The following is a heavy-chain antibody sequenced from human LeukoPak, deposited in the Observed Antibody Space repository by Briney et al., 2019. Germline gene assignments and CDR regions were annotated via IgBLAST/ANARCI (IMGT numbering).Heavy chain of an antibody. CDR2: INQDGSDK. V-gene: IGHV3-7*01. CDR3: AWYGVTHGLDV. Sequence: GGSLRLSCAASGFSLSKYWMSWVRQAPGKGLEWVANINQDGSDKYSVDSVIVRFTISKDNAKNTVYLKMNSLRPEDTAIYYCAWYGVTHGLDVWGQGTTVTVSS. CDR1: GFSLSKYW. D-gene: IGHD3-10*01. J-gene: IGHJ6*02.